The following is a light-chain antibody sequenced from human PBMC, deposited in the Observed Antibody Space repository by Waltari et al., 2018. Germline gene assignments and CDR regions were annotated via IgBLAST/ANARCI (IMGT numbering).Light chain of an antibody. CDR1: QSVSSSY. V-gene: IGKV3-20*01. CDR2: GAS. CDR3: QQYGSSPRT. J-gene: IGKJ1*01. Sequence: EIVFTPSPGTLSLSPGERATLTCRASQSVSSSYLAWYQQKPGQAPRLLIYGASRRATGIPDRFSGSGSGTDFTLTISRLEPEDFAVYYCQQYGSSPRTFGQGTKVEIK.